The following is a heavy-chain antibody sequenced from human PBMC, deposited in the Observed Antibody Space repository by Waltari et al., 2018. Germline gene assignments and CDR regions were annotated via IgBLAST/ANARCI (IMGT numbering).Heavy chain of an antibody. Sequence: QVQLVQSGAEVKKPGASVKVSCKASGYTFTSYYMHWVRQAPGQGCERMGIIYPSGGSRSYAQKFQGRATRTRDTSTSTAYMELSSLRSEDTAVYYCARGALVGATYYYYGMDVWGQGTTVTVSS. CDR2: IYPSGGSR. J-gene: IGHJ6*02. CDR1: GYTFTSYY. D-gene: IGHD1-26*01. V-gene: IGHV1-46*03. CDR3: ARGALVGATYYYYGMDV.